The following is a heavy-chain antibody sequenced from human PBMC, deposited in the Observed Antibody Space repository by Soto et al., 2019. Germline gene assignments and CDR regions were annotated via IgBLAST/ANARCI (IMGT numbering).Heavy chain of an antibody. Sequence: PSVTLSLTSAVYGGSFSGYYWSWIRQPPGKGLEWIGEINHSGSTNYNPSLKSRVTISVDTSKNQFSLKLSSVTAAGTAVYYCARGPDYGDYEEWYYFDYWGQGTLVTVSS. J-gene: IGHJ4*02. CDR3: ARGPDYGDYEEWYYFDY. D-gene: IGHD4-17*01. V-gene: IGHV4-34*01. CDR2: INHSGST. CDR1: GGSFSGYY.